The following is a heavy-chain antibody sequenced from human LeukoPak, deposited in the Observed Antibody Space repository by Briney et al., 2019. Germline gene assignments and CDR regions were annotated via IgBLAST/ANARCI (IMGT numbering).Heavy chain of an antibody. Sequence: RASVKVSCKASGYTFTSYAMHWVRQAPGQRLEWMGWINAGNGNTKYSQKFQGRVTITRDTSASTAYMELSSLRAEDTAVYYCAKDDYGDYVVDYWGQGTLVTVSS. CDR1: GYTFTSYA. CDR3: AKDDYGDYVVDY. J-gene: IGHJ4*02. CDR2: INAGNGNT. D-gene: IGHD4-17*01. V-gene: IGHV1-3*01.